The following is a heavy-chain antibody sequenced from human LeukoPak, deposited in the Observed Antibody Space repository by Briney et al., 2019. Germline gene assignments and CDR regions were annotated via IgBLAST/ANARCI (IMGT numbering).Heavy chain of an antibody. CDR1: GGSISSSSYY. CDR3: ARESPSPMVAAAMPYYYYYYMDV. V-gene: IGHV4-39*07. Sequence: SETLSLTCTVSGGSISSSSYYWGWIRQPPGKGLEWIGSIYYSGSTYYNPSLKSRVTISVDTSKNQFSLKLSSVTAADTAVYYCARESPSPMVAAAMPYYYYYYMDVWGKGTTVTVSS. J-gene: IGHJ6*03. D-gene: IGHD2-2*01. CDR2: IYYSGST.